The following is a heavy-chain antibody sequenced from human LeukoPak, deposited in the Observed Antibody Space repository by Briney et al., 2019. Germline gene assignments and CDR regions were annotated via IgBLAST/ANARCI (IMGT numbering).Heavy chain of an antibody. CDR2: ISGGGVST. V-gene: IGHV3-23*01. D-gene: IGHD3-22*01. CDR3: ASSRFGNSGYYLYYFDN. J-gene: IGHJ4*02. Sequence: GGSLRLSCAASGFTFSSYAMSWVRQAPGKGLEWVSAISGGGVSTYYADSVKGQFTISRDNSKNTLYLQMNSLRAEDTAVYYCASSRFGNSGYYLYYFDNWGQGTLVTVSS. CDR1: GFTFSSYA.